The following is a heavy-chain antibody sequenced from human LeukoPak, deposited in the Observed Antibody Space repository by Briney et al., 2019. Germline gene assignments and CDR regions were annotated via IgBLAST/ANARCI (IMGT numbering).Heavy chain of an antibody. CDR2: VDPEDGET. CDR1: GYTFTDYY. V-gene: IGHV1-69-2*01. J-gene: IGHJ4*02. D-gene: IGHD1-1*01. CDR3: ATGPGEVLY. Sequence: ASVKVSCKVSGYTFTDYYMHWVQQAPGKGLEWMGLVDPEDGETIYAKKFQGRVTINAHTSTDTAYMEPSSLRSEDTAVYYCATGPGEVLYWGQGTLVTVSS.